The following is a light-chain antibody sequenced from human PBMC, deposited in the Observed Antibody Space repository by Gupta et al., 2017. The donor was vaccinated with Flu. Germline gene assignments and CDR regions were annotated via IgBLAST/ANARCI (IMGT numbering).Light chain of an antibody. CDR1: QSISRSY. J-gene: IGKJ3*01. CDR2: GAS. V-gene: IGKV3-20*01. Sequence: GTLSLSPGERATLSCRASQSISRSYLAWYQQKPGQAPRLLIYGASSRATGIPDRFSGSGSGTDFTLTISRLEPEDFAVYYCQQDGNSATTFGPGTKVDIK. CDR3: QQDGNSATT.